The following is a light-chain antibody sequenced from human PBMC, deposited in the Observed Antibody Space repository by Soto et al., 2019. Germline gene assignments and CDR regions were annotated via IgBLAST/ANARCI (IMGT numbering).Light chain of an antibody. V-gene: IGLV2-14*01. CDR2: EVS. CDR3: SSYTSTSTRV. CDR1: SSDVGGYNY. J-gene: IGLJ1*01. Sequence: QSVLTQPASVSGSPGQSITISCTGTSSDVGGYNYVSWYQQHPGKAPKLMIYEVSNRPSGVSNRFSGSKSGNTASLTISGLQAEDEAEYYCSSYTSTSTRVFGTGTKVTV.